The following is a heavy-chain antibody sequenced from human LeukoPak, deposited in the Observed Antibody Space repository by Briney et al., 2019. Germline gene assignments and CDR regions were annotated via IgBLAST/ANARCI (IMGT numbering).Heavy chain of an antibody. CDR2: INHSGST. Sequence: SETLSLTCAVYGGSFSGYYWSWIRQPPGKGLEWIGEINHSGSTNYNPSLKSRVTISVDTSKNQFSLKLSSVTAADTAVYYCARGFHYYGSGSYHFDYWGLGTLVTVSS. CDR1: GGSFSGYY. CDR3: ARGFHYYGSGSYHFDY. D-gene: IGHD3-10*01. J-gene: IGHJ4*02. V-gene: IGHV4-34*01.